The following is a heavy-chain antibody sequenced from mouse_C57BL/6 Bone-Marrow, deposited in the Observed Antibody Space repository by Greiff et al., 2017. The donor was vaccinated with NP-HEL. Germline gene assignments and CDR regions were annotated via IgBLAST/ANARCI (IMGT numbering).Heavy chain of an antibody. CDR2: IYPRSGNT. Sequence: QVQLKESGAELARPGASVKLSCKASGYTFTSSGISWVKQRTGPGLEWIGEIYPRSGNTYYNEKFKGKATLTADKSSSTAYMELRSLTSEDSAVYFCARSLIWAMDYWGQGTSVTVSS. CDR1: GYTFTSSG. J-gene: IGHJ4*01. CDR3: ARSLIWAMDY. V-gene: IGHV1-81*01.